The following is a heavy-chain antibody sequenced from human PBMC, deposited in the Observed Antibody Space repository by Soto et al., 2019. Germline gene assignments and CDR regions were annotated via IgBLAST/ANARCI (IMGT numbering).Heavy chain of an antibody. V-gene: IGHV3-23*01. CDR3: AKDPWDIVVVPAATFDY. Sequence: GGSLRLSCAASGSTFSSYAMSWVRQAPGKGLEWVSAISGSGGSTYYADSVKGRFTISRDNSKNTLYLQMNSLRAKDTAVYYCAKDPWDIVVVPAATFDYWGQGTLVTVS. CDR1: GSTFSSYA. CDR2: ISGSGGST. D-gene: IGHD2-2*01. J-gene: IGHJ4*02.